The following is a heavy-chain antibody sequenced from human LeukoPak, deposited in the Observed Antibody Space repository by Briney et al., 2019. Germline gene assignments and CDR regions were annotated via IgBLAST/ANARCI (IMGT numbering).Heavy chain of an antibody. CDR3: ARDQDDGTLDY. CDR2: IYSGGST. V-gene: IGHV3-66*01. D-gene: IGHD1-1*01. J-gene: IGHJ4*02. Sequence: PGGSLRLSCAASGFTVSSNYMSWVRQAPGKGLEWVPVIYSGGSTYYADSVKGRFTISRDNSKNTLYLQMNSLRAEDTAVYYCARDQDDGTLDYWGQGTLVTVSS. CDR1: GFTVSSNY.